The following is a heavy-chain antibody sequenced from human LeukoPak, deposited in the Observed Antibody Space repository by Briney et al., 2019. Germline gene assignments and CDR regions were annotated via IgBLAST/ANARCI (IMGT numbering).Heavy chain of an antibody. D-gene: IGHD3/OR15-3a*01. CDR3: AREVRTGTGDY. Sequence: GGSLRLSCAASGFTFSIYSMNWVRQAPGKGLEWVSYISSSSSTIYYADSVKGRFTISRDNAKNSLYLQMNSLRAEDTAVYYCAREVRTGTGDYWGQGTLVTVSS. CDR2: ISSSSSTI. V-gene: IGHV3-48*01. CDR1: GFTFSIYS. J-gene: IGHJ4*02.